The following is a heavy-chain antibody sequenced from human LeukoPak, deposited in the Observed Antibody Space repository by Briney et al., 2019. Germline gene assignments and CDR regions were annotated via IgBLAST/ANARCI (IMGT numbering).Heavy chain of an antibody. D-gene: IGHD3-3*01. CDR1: GFTFGDYT. J-gene: IGHJ6*02. CDR2: ISWDGGST. V-gene: IGHV3-43*01. Sequence: PGRSLRLSCTASGFTFGDYTMHWVRQAPGKGLEWVSLISWDGGSTYYADSVKGRFTISRDNSKNSLYLQMNSLRTEDTALYYCAKDFFPYDASHYYGMDVWGQGTTVTVSS. CDR3: AKDFFPYDASHYYGMDV.